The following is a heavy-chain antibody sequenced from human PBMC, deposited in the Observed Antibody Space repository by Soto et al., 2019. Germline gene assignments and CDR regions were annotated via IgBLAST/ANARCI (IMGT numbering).Heavy chain of an antibody. CDR3: ARAYLYDFWSGYPWGADYYYGMDV. D-gene: IGHD3-3*01. J-gene: IGHJ6*02. Sequence: SVKVSCKASGGTFSSYAISWVRQAPGQGLEWMGGIIPIFGTANYAQKFQGRVTITADESTSTAYMELSSLRSEDTAVYYCARAYLYDFWSGYPWGADYYYGMDVWGQGTTVTVSS. V-gene: IGHV1-69*13. CDR1: GGTFSSYA. CDR2: IIPIFGTA.